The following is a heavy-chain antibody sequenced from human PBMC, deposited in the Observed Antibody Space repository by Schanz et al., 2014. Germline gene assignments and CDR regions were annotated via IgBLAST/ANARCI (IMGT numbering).Heavy chain of an antibody. CDR1: GLNFDYYG. CDR2: IGYDGSEK. Sequence: QVQLVESGGGVVQPGRSLRLSCATSGLNFDYYGMNWVRQAPGKGLEWVANIGYDGSEKYYVDSVKGRFTISRDNAKNTVYLQMTSLRVEDTAVYYCARGGADSAMAHEYWGRGTLVTVSS. V-gene: IGHV3-33*01. J-gene: IGHJ4*02. D-gene: IGHD5-18*01. CDR3: ARGGADSAMAHEY.